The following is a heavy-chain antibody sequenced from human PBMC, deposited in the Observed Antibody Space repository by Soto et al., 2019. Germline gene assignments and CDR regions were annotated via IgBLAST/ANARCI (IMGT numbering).Heavy chain of an antibody. V-gene: IGHV3-11*01. CDR2: ITFSGNTV. CDR1: GFTFSDSY. J-gene: IGHJ6*02. Sequence: PGGSLRLSCAASGFTFSDSYMSWIRQAPGKGLEWISYITFSGNTVYYADSLKGRFTISRDNAKNSPYLQMNRLRAEDTAVYYCARVSWRGKYGMDVWGQGTTVTVSS. CDR3: ARVSWRGKYGMDV.